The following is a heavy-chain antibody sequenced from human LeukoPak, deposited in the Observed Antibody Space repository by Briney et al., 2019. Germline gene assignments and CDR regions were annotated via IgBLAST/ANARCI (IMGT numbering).Heavy chain of an antibody. Sequence: SQTLSLTCTVSGGSISSYSWSWIRQPPGKGLEWIGCRYVGGRDLYNPSLKSRVTISVDASEKQISLSLRSVTAADTAMYYCANTTRVAPDGRAEYFQHWGQGTLAIVSS. CDR3: ANTTRVAPDGRAEYFQH. CDR2: RYVGGRD. CDR1: GGSISSYS. V-gene: IGHV4-59*03. D-gene: IGHD5-12*01. J-gene: IGHJ1*01.